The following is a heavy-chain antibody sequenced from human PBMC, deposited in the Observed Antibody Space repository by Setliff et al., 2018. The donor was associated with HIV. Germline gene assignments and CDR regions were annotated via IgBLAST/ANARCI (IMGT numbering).Heavy chain of an antibody. CDR3: ARGGLRVRGAIDSFDY. D-gene: IGHD3-10*01. CDR1: GYSITNGYY. CDR2: IYHDGST. V-gene: IGHV4-38-2*02. J-gene: IGHJ4*02. Sequence: SETLSLTCSVSGYSITNGYYWGWIRQPPGKGLEWVGSIYHDGSTYYNPSLRSRVTISVDTSKNQFSLKLSSVTAADTAVYYCARGGLRVRGAIDSFDYWGQGTLVTVSS.